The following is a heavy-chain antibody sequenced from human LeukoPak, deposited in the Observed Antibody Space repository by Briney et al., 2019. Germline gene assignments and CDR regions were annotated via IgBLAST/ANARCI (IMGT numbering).Heavy chain of an antibody. CDR1: GYTFAKFY. Sequence: ASVKASYTASGYTFAKFYIHWVRQAPGQGLEWMGIINPSGGTTSYAQKFQGRVSMTRDTSTSTVYMELSSLRSEDTAVYYCARDNRGERTPGWGYGGFDIWGQETIVSVSS. CDR3: ARDNRGERTPGWGYGGFDI. J-gene: IGHJ3*02. D-gene: IGHD3-16*01. CDR2: INPSGGTT. V-gene: IGHV1-46*01.